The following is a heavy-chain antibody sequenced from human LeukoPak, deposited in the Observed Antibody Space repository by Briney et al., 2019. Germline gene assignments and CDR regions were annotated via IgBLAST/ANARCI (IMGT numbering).Heavy chain of an antibody. CDR1: GYTFASYE. Sequence: GDSVKVSCKASGYTFASYEINWVRQVTGQGLEWMGWMDPNSGDTAYAQNFQGRVTMTRDTSISTAYMELSGLTSEDTAVYYCARPPGNCGGAAKRPGSCYYWYFDLWGRGTLVTVSS. V-gene: IGHV1-8*01. D-gene: IGHD2-21*01. CDR3: ARPPGNCGGAAKRPGSCYYWYFDL. J-gene: IGHJ2*01. CDR2: MDPNSGDT.